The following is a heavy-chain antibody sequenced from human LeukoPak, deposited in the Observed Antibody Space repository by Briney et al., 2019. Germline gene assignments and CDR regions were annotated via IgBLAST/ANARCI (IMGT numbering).Heavy chain of an antibody. D-gene: IGHD6-6*01. CDR1: GFTFSDFW. Sequence: PGGSLRLSCAGSGFTFSDFWMNWVRQAPGKGLEWVSSISSSSSYIYYADSVKGRFTISRDNAKNSLYLQMNSLRAEDTAVYYCAREVRGAAARPIDYWGQGTLVTVSS. V-gene: IGHV3-21*01. CDR2: ISSSSSYI. CDR3: AREVRGAAARPIDY. J-gene: IGHJ4*02.